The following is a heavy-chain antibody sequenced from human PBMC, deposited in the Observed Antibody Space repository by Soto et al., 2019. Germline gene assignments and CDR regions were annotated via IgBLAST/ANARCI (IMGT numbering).Heavy chain of an antibody. Sequence: SVKVSCKACGGTFSSYASSWVRQAPGQGLEWMGGIIPIFGTANYAQKFQGRLTITADESPSNAYIELRTLRPEETAAYYCARGKSEVTLLWCGQYYFHRFHLWAPATTV. D-gene: IGHD3-10*01. CDR1: GGTFSSYA. J-gene: IGHJ6*02. CDR3: ARGKSEVTLLWCGQYYFHRFHL. V-gene: IGHV1-69*13. CDR2: IIPIFGTA.